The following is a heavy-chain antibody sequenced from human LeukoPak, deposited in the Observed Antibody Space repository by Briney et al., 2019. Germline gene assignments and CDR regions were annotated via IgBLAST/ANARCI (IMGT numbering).Heavy chain of an antibody. D-gene: IGHD2-21*02. Sequence: GGSLRLSCAASGFADRSNYMSWVRQAPGKGLEWVSLIYSGCNTYYADSVKGRFTISRDNSKNKLYLQMNSLRAEDTAVYYCARVIFCGGDCYYPDYWGQGTLVTVSS. CDR2: IYSGCNT. CDR1: GFADRSNY. J-gene: IGHJ4*02. CDR3: ARVIFCGGDCYYPDY. V-gene: IGHV3-66*01.